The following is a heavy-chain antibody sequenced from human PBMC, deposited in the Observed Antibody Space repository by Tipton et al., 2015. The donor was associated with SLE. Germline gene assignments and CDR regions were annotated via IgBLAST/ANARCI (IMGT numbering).Heavy chain of an antibody. Sequence: GSLRLSCAVSGGSISSSNWWSWVRQPPGKGLEWIGEINHSGRTNYKSSLKSRGNISVDTSKNQFPLKLSSVTAADTAVYYCARGLGAFDIWGQGTMVTVSS. V-gene: IGHV4-4*02. CDR3: ARGLGAFDI. CDR1: GGSISSSNW. J-gene: IGHJ3*02. CDR2: INHSGRT. D-gene: IGHD6-6*01.